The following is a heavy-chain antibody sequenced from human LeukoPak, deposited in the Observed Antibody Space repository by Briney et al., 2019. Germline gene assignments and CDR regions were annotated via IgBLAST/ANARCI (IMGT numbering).Heavy chain of an antibody. D-gene: IGHD6-13*01. V-gene: IGHV4-59*08. CDR1: GGSISSYY. CDR3: ARHRGSSSWSSYYFDY. Sequence: SETLSLTCTVSGGSISSYYWSWIRQPPGKGLEWIGYIYYSGSTNYNPSLKSRVTISVDTSKNQFSLRLTSVTAADTAVYYCARHRGSSSWSSYYFDYWGQGTLVTVSS. CDR2: IYYSGST. J-gene: IGHJ4*02.